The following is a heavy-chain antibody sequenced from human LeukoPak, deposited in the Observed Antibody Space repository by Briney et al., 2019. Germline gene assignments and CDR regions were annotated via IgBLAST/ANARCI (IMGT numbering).Heavy chain of an antibody. CDR1: GFTFSSYG. CDR3: AKDRLRYFDWLFDY. CDR2: IWYDGSNK. V-gene: IGHV3-30*02. D-gene: IGHD3-9*01. Sequence: GGSLRLSCAASGFTFSSYGMHWVRQAPGKGLEWVAVIWYDGSNKYYADSVKGRFTISRDNSKNTLYLQMNSLRAEDTAVYYCAKDRLRYFDWLFDYWGQGTLVTVSS. J-gene: IGHJ4*02.